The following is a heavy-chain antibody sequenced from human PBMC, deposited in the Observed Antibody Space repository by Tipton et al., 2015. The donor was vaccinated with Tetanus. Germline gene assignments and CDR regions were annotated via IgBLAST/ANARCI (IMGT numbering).Heavy chain of an antibody. Sequence: QSGPEVKKPGASVKVSCKASGYTFTGHYMHWVRQAPGQGLEWMGWLNPNSGATHYAQKFQGRVTMTRDTSISTAYMELSRLTSDDTAVYYCARGGCLGVSCQSYFVFDIWGQGTMVTVSS. CDR1: GYTFTGHY. J-gene: IGHJ3*02. D-gene: IGHD2-15*01. CDR3: ARGGCLGVSCQSYFVFDI. CDR2: LNPNSGAT. V-gene: IGHV1-2*02.